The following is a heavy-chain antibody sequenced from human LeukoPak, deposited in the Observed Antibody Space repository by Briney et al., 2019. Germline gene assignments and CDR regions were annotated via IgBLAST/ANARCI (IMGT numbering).Heavy chain of an antibody. Sequence: ASVKVSFMASGYTFTNYGLSCVRQAPGQGLEWMGWISAYNGNTNYAQKLQGRVTMTTDTSTSTAYMELSSLRSDDTAVYYCARDGGGWQTRYAAFDIWGQGTMVTVSS. CDR3: ARDGGGWQTRYAAFDI. CDR1: GYTFTNYG. CDR2: ISAYNGNT. V-gene: IGHV1-18*01. D-gene: IGHD2-15*01. J-gene: IGHJ3*02.